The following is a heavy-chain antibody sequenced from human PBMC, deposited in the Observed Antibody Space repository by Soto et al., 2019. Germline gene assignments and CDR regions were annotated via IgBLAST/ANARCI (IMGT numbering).Heavy chain of an antibody. J-gene: IGHJ5*02. CDR1: GGTFSNYA. Sequence: QVQLVQSGAELKKPGSSVKVSCKSSGGTFSNYAVSWVRQVPGQGLEWMGGIIPIFNTPNYAQKFQGRVTFTADESTGTAYMELSSLRSEDTAVYYCGKDLSPGGLEAWGQGTLVTVSS. CDR3: GKDLSPGGLEA. V-gene: IGHV1-69*01. CDR2: IIPIFNTP. D-gene: IGHD3-16*01.